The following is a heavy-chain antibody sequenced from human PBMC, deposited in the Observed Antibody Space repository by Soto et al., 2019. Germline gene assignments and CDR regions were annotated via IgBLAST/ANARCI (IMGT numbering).Heavy chain of an antibody. CDR1: GGSISSGGYY. CDR3: ARDRSSPLAGLFDY. V-gene: IGHV4-31*03. Sequence: SETLSLTCTVSGGSISSGGYYWSWIRQHPGKGLEWIGYIYYSGSTYYNPSLKSRVTISVDTSKNQFSLKLSSVTAADTAVYYCARDRSSPLAGLFDYWGQGTLVTVSS. J-gene: IGHJ4*02. CDR2: IYYSGST. D-gene: IGHD6-19*01.